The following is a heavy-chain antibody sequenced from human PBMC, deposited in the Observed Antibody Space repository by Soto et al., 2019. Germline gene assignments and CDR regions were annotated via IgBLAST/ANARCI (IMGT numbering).Heavy chain of an antibody. J-gene: IGHJ4*02. V-gene: IGHV1-8*01. Sequence: ASVKVSCKSSGYTFTEYYLYWVRQAPGQGPEWLGGINPRTGDTNQAQKFQGRVTMTRNTSISTAYMELSSLRSEDTAVYYCARGRLTFGDYWGQGTLVTVSS. CDR3: ARGRLTFGDY. D-gene: IGHD3-10*01. CDR1: GYTFTEYY. CDR2: INPRTGDT.